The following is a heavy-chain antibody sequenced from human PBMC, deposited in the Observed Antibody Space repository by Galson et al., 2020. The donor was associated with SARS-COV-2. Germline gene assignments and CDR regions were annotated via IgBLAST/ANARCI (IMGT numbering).Heavy chain of an antibody. V-gene: IGHV3-30*03. Sequence: TGGSLRLLCAASGFNFGRQGMHWVRQAPGKGPEWVALMSFDGRHIYYADSVTGRFTISRDNSRNILYLQMNSLRREDTAIYYCGSNRDSNGWYPDYWGQGTQVTVSA. J-gene: IGHJ4*02. D-gene: IGHD6-19*01. CDR1: GFNFGRQG. CDR3: GSNRDSNGWYPDY. CDR2: MSFDGRHI.